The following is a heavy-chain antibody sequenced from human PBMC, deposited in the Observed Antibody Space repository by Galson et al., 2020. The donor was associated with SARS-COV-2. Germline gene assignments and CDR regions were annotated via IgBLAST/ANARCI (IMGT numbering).Heavy chain of an antibody. D-gene: IGHD1-26*01. CDR2: ISYDGST. Sequence: ETSETLSLTCAVSIGSMTGHYWSWIRQAPGKGLEWIGYISYDGSTTYNPPLKSRVTISIDTSKNQFSLRLTSVTAADTALYYCAKLAEGRRSSEDYWGQGTRVTVSS. V-gene: IGHV4-59*08. CDR3: AKLAEGRRSSEDY. CDR1: IGSMTGHY. J-gene: IGHJ4*02.